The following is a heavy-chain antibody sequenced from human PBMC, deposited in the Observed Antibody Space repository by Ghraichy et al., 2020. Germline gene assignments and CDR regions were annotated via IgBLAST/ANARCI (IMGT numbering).Heavy chain of an antibody. V-gene: IGHV4-34*01. D-gene: IGHD3-3*01. CDR3: ARIEDWDDFWSGYYFY. J-gene: IGHJ4*02. CDR1: GGSFSGYY. CDR2: INHSGST. Sequence: SETLSLTCAVYGGSFSGYYWSWIRQPPGKGLEWIGEINHSGSTNYNPSLKSRVTISVDTSKNQFSLKLSSVTAADTAVYYCARIEDWDDFWSGYYFYWGQGTLVTVSS.